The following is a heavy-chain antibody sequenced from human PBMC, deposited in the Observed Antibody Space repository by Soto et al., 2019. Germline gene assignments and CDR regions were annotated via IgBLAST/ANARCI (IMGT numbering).Heavy chain of an antibody. D-gene: IGHD3-22*01. CDR1: GYRFTSYG. J-gene: IGHJ6*02. CDR3: ARGVYYDSSGSRNYPYYGVNV. Sequence: GASVKVSCKASGYRFTSYGISWVRQAPGQGLEWLGWISAYDDNTKYAQTLQGRVSMSTDTSTNTAYMELRSLRSDYTAMYYCARGVYYDSSGSRNYPYYGVNVWGQGTRVTVSS. V-gene: IGHV1-18*01. CDR2: ISAYDDNT.